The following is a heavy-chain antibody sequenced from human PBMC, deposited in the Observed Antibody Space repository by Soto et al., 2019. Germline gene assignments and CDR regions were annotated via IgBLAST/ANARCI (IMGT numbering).Heavy chain of an antibody. J-gene: IGHJ4*02. CDR2: IIPILGIA. Sequence: QAQLVQSGAEVKKPGSSVKVSCKASGGTFSSYTISWVRQAPGQGLEWMGRIIPILGIANYAQKFEGRVTITEDKSTSTAYMELSSLRSEDTAVYYCARGRRITIFARDRGLELLHYWGQGTLVTVSS. CDR3: ARGRRITIFARDRGLELLHY. CDR1: GGTFSSYT. V-gene: IGHV1-69*02. D-gene: IGHD3-3*01.